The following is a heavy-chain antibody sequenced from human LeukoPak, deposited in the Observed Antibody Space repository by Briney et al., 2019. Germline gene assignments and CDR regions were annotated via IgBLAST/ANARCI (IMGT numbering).Heavy chain of an antibody. CDR2: IKQGGSEK. J-gene: IGHJ4*02. V-gene: IGHV3-7*03. CDR1: GFTSSSYW. CDR3: ARAPYCIGGSCRFDY. D-gene: IGHD2-15*01. Sequence: PGGSLRLSCAVSGFTSSSYWMSWVRQAPGKGLEWVANIKQGGSEKYYVDSVKGRFTISRDNAKNSLYLQMNSLRAEDTAVYYCARAPYCIGGSCRFDYWGQGTLVTVSS.